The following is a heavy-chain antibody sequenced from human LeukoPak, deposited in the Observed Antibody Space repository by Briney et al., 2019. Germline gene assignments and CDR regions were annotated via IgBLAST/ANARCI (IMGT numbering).Heavy chain of an antibody. J-gene: IGHJ4*02. Sequence: GGSLRLSCAASGFTFSSYAMSWVRQAPGKGLEWVSAISGSGGSTYYADSVKGRFTISRDNSKNTLYLQMNSLRAEDTAVYYCAKVPYYYDSSGYYYFDYWGQGTLVTVSS. D-gene: IGHD3-22*01. CDR1: GFTFSSYA. V-gene: IGHV3-23*01. CDR2: ISGSGGST. CDR3: AKVPYYYDSSGYYYFDY.